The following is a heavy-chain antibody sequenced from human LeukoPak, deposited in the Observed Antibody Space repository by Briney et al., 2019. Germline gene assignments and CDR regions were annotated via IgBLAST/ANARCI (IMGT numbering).Heavy chain of an antibody. D-gene: IGHD3-10*01. Sequence: PGGSLRLSCAASGFTVSSNYMSWVRQAPGKGLKWFSVIYSGGSTYYADSVKGRFTISRDNSKNTLYLQMNSLRAEDTAVYYCARTWFGESRNWFDPWGQGTLVTVSS. CDR3: ARTWFGESRNWFDP. CDR2: IYSGGST. CDR1: GFTVSSNY. V-gene: IGHV3-53*01. J-gene: IGHJ5*02.